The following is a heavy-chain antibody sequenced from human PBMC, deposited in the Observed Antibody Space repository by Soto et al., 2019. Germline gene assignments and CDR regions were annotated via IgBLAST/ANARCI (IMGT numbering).Heavy chain of an antibody. J-gene: IGHJ6*02. CDR2: ISYDGSNK. CDR3: ARGGGSSSSVYYYYGMDV. V-gene: IGHV3-30-3*01. CDR1: GFTLSSYA. D-gene: IGHD6-6*01. Sequence: QVQLVASGGGVVQPGRSLRLSCAASGFTLSSYAMHWIRQAPGKGLEWVTIISYDGSNKYYADSVKGRFTISRDNSKNSLYLQMSSLRAEDTAVYFCARGGGSSSSVYYYYGMDVWGQWTTVTVSS.